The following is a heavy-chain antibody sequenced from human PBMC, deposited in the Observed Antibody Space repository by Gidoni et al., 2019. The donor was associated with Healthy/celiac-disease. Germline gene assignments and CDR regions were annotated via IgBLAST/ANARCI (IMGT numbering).Heavy chain of an antibody. CDR3: ARASLLYGSGGYWAFDI. CDR1: VSTFPSPY. D-gene: IGHD3-10*01. J-gene: IGHJ3*02. V-gene: IGHV1-46*03. Sequence: QVQLVQSGAAVKTPGASVKVSCKASVSTFPSPYMHWVRQAPGQGLEWMGIINPSGGSTSYAKKFQGRVTMTRDTSTSTVYMELSSLRSEDTAVYYCARASLLYGSGGYWAFDIGGQGTMVTVSS. CDR2: INPSGGST.